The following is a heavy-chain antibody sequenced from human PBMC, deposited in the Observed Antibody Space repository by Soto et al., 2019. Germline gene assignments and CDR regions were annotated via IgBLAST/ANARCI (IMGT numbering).Heavy chain of an antibody. D-gene: IGHD3-3*01. CDR2: ISAYNGNT. J-gene: IGHJ6*02. CDR3: ARMASSDDFWSGYYTQGWMYYYYGMDV. CDR1: GYTFTSYG. Sequence: ASVKVSCKASGYTFTSYGISWVRQAPGQGLEWMGWISAYNGNTNYAQKLQGRVTMTTDTSTSTAYMELRSLRSDDTAVYYCARMASSDDFWSGYYTQGWMYYYYGMDVWGQGTTVTSP. V-gene: IGHV1-18*01.